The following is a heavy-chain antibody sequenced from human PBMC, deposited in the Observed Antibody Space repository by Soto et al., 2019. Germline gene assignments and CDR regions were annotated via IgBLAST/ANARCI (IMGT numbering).Heavy chain of an antibody. Sequence: HPVGSLRLSCTASGFTFGDYAMSWFRQAPGKGLEWVGFIRSKAYGGTTEYAASVKGRFTISRDDSNSIAYLQMNSLKTEYTAVYYCTRDTPLTMATMYWGQGILVTVSS. V-gene: IGHV3-49*03. CDR3: TRDTPLTMATMY. D-gene: IGHD3-10*01. CDR2: IRSKAYGGTT. CDR1: GFTFGDYA. J-gene: IGHJ4*02.